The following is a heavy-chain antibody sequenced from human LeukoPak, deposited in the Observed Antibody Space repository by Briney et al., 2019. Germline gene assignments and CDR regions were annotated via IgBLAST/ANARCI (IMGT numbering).Heavy chain of an antibody. D-gene: IGHD6-19*01. CDR3: ARAIAEAGTDS. CDR1: GFTFDNYA. V-gene: IGHV3-74*01. J-gene: IGHJ4*02. CDR2: INSDGYSI. Sequence: GGSLRLSCAASGFTFDNYAMYWVRQAPGKGPVWLARINSDGYSISYADSVKGRFTISRDNTKKTLYLQMNTLRAEDTAMYYCARAIAEAGTDSWGQGTLVTVSS.